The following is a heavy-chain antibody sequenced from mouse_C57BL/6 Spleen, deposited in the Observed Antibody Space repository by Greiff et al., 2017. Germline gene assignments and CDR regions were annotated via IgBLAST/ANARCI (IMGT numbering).Heavy chain of an antibody. Sequence: QVQLQQSGAELVMPGASVKLSCKASGYTFTSYWMHWVKQRPGQGLEWIGEIDPSDSYTNYNQKFKGKSTLTVDKSSSTAYMQLSSLTSEDSAVYYCARGDGYPLAYWGQGTLVTVSA. D-gene: IGHD2-3*01. CDR1: GYTFTSYW. J-gene: IGHJ3*01. CDR3: ARGDGYPLAY. V-gene: IGHV1-69*01. CDR2: IDPSDSYT.